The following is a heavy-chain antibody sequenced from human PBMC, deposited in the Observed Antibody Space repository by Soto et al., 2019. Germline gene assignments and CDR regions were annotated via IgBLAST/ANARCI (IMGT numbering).Heavy chain of an antibody. CDR2: MYHSGST. CDR3: AKRPQWLAPIWAFDL. Sequence: SETLSLTCAVSGGSISSGGYSWSWIRQPPGKGLEWIGYMYHSGSTYYNPSLKSRVTISIDRSKNTLYLQMNSLRAEDTAVYYCAKRPQWLAPIWAFDLWGQGTLVTVSS. V-gene: IGHV4-30-2*01. J-gene: IGHJ5*02. CDR1: GGSISSGGYS. D-gene: IGHD6-19*01.